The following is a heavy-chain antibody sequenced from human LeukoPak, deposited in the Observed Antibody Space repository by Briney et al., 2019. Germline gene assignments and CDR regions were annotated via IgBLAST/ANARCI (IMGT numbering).Heavy chain of an antibody. CDR3: ARGAYSSGWAYFDH. CDR2: ISFSVNTK. D-gene: IGHD6-19*01. V-gene: IGHV3-48*04. Sequence: RAGGSLRLSCAASGFTFSDYSMNWVRQAPGKGLEWVSYISFSVNTKYYGDSVKGRFTISRDNAKNSLYLHMDSLRAEDTAVYYRARGAYSSGWAYFDHWGQGTLVTVSS. CDR1: GFTFSDYS. J-gene: IGHJ4*02.